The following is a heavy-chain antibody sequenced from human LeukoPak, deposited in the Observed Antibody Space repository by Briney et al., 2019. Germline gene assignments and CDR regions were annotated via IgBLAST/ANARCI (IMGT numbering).Heavy chain of an antibody. J-gene: IGHJ6*03. CDR1: GGSISSYY. Sequence: KPSETLSLTCTVSGGSISSYYWSWIRQPPGKGLEWIGYIYYSGSTNYNPSLKSRVTTSVDTSKNQFSLKLSSVTAADTAVYYCARRGLRGRNYYMDVWGKGTTVTVSS. V-gene: IGHV4-59*12. CDR2: IYYSGST. D-gene: IGHD3-3*01. CDR3: ARRGLRGRNYYMDV.